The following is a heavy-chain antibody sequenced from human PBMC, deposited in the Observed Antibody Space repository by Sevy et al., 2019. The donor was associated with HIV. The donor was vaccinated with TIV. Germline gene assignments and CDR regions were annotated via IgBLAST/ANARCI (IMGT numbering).Heavy chain of an antibody. CDR3: AKGGGGHYDPDEIGYYFYYYNMDV. J-gene: IGHJ6*03. V-gene: IGHV3-23*01. CDR2: ISGSGTRT. CDR1: GFSFDSYG. D-gene: IGHD3-22*01. Sequence: GGSLRLSCAVSGFSFDSYGMTWVRQAPGKGLEWVSGISGSGTRTYYVDSVKGRFIISRDNSKNTLYLQMNSLRSEDTGIDYWAKGGGGHYDPDEIGYYFYYYNMDVWGKGTTVTVSS.